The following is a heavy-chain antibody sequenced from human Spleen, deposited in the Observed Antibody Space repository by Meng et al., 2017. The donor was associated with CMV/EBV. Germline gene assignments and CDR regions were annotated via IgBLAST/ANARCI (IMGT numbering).Heavy chain of an antibody. CDR2: IYYSETT. CDR1: GGSINSGGYF. V-gene: IGHV4-31*02. Sequence: SGGSINSGGYFWSWIRQHPGKGLEWIGNIYYSETTHYNPSLKSRITISVDTSRNQFSLKLNSVTAADTAVYYCARRCFSITCYTGFDYWGQGTLVTVSS. CDR3: ARRCFSITCYTGFDY. D-gene: IGHD2-2*02. J-gene: IGHJ4*02.